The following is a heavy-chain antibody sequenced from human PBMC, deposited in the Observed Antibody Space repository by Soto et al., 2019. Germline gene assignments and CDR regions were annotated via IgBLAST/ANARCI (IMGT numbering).Heavy chain of an antibody. Sequence: QITLRESGPTLVKPTQTLTLTCTFSGFSLSNSGVAVGWIRQPPGKALEWLALIYWDDDKHYSPSLKTRLTTTTDTTNDQLVLTWTNVDPVDTATYFCAHCAHSNYESGELSTNAECFQHWGQGCLVTVFS. J-gene: IGHJ1*01. CDR2: IYWDDDK. V-gene: IGHV2-5*02. CDR3: AHCAHSNYESGELSTNAECFQH. CDR1: GFSLSNSGVA. D-gene: IGHD3-16*02.